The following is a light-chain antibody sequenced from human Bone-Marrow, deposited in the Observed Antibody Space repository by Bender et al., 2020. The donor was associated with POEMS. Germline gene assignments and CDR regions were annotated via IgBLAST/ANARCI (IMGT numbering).Light chain of an antibody. CDR2: YDS. Sequence: SYVLTQPPSVSVAPGKTATLSCGGDNIESKRLHWYLQRPGPPPVTVMYYDSDRPSGIPARFSGSNSGHTAPLTINRVESGDEAEYYCEVWDSSDDPVFGGGTRLTVL. V-gene: IGLV3-21*01. CDR3: EVWDSSDDPV. CDR1: NIESKR. J-gene: IGLJ3*02.